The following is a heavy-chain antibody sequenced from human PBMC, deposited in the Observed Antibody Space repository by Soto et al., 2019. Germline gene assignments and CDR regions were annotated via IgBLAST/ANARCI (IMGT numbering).Heavy chain of an antibody. D-gene: IGHD4-17*01. CDR1: GYSFTSYC. V-gene: IGHV5-51*01. Sequence: PGESLQISCKGSGYSFTSYCIGWVRQMPGKGLEWMGIIYPGDPDTRYSPSFQGQVTISADKSISTAYLQWSSLKASDTAMYYCARPRYFGDVNAFDIWGQGTMVTVSS. CDR2: IYPGDPDT. CDR3: ARPRYFGDVNAFDI. J-gene: IGHJ3*02.